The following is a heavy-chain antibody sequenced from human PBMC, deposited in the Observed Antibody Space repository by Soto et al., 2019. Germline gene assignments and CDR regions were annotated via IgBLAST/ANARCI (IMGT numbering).Heavy chain of an antibody. Sequence: HGESLKISCKGSGYSFTNYWIGWVRQMPGKGLEWMGIIYPGDSDTRYSPSFEGQVTISADKSISTVYLQWSSLKASDTAMYCCARHTPSFLSDYWGQGTLVTVSS. CDR1: GYSFTNYW. V-gene: IGHV5-51*01. CDR3: ARHTPSFLSDY. CDR2: IYPGDSDT. J-gene: IGHJ4*02.